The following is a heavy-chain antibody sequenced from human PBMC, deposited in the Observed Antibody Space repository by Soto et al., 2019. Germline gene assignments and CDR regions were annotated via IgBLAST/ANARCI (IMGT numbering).Heavy chain of an antibody. CDR3: VRGGYWTFDY. V-gene: IGHV4-4*02. Sequence: QVQLQESGPGLVEPLGTLSLTCDVSSGSITTNHAWTWVRQPPGKGLEWIGEIYASGSASYTPSLKSRVTMSVDKSRNQFSLRVNFVAAGDTAVYYCVRGGYWTFDYWGQGVLVIVTS. CDR1: SGSITTNHA. CDR2: IYASGSA. D-gene: IGHD1-1*01. J-gene: IGHJ4*02.